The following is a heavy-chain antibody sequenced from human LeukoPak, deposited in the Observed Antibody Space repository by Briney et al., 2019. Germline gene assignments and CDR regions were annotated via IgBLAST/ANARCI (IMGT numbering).Heavy chain of an antibody. CDR1: GFTFSSYE. J-gene: IGHJ4*02. V-gene: IGHV3-48*03. Sequence: PGGSLRLSCAASGFTFSSYEMNWVRQAPGKGLEWVSYISSSGSTIYYADSVKGRFTISRDNAKNTLYLQMDSLRAEDTAVYYCAKLWEIQLWSTFDYWGQGTLVTVSS. CDR3: AKLWEIQLWSTFDY. D-gene: IGHD5-18*01. CDR2: ISSSGSTI.